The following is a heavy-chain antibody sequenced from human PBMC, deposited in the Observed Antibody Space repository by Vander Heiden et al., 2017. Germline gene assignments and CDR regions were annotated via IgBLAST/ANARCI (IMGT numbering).Heavy chain of an antibody. V-gene: IGHV4-34*02. CDR2: INESGST. CDR3: ARRGRLPFDY. CDR1: GGSFSGYY. D-gene: IGHD6-25*01. J-gene: IGHJ4*02. Sequence: QVQLPQWGAGLLKPSETLSLTCAVYGGSFSGYYWTWIRQPPGKGLEWIGEINESGSTNYNPSLKSRVTISGDTSKNQFSLRLTSVTAADTAVYYCARRGRLPFDYWGKGTLVTVS.